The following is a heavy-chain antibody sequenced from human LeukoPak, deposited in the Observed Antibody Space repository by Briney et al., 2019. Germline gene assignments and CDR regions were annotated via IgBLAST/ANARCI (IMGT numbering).Heavy chain of an antibody. CDR3: ARDGLVGWERNYLLDY. CDR1: GGSISSGSYY. V-gene: IGHV4-39*07. CDR2: IYYSGST. Sequence: SETLSLTCTVSGGSISSGSYYWGWIRQPPGKGLEWIGSIYYSGSTYYNPSLKSRVTISVDTSKNQFSLKLSSVTAADTAVYYCARDGLVGWERNYLLDYWGQGTLVTVSS. J-gene: IGHJ4*02. D-gene: IGHD1-26*01.